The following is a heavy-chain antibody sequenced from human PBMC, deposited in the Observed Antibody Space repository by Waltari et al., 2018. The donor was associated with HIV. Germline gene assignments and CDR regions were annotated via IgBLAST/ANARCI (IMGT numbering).Heavy chain of an antibody. CDR2: NYHSGST. CDR1: GYSISSGYY. J-gene: IGHJ4*02. D-gene: IGHD1-26*01. Sequence: QVQLQESGPGLVKPSETLSLTCAVSGYSISSGYYWGWIRQPPGKGLEWIRSNYHSGSTYDNPPLKSRGTISVDTSKNQFSLKLSSVTAADTAVYYCARVYGYSGSYPGAPDDYWGQGTLVTVSS. V-gene: IGHV4-38-2*01. CDR3: ARVYGYSGSYPGAPDDY.